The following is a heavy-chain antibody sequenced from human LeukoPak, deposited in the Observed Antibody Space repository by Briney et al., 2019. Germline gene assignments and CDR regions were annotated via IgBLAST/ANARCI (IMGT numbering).Heavy chain of an antibody. D-gene: IGHD4-11*01. CDR3: VRDAQRGFDYSNSLQY. J-gene: IGHJ4*02. V-gene: IGHV3-33*01. CDR1: GFIFNHYD. CDR2: IWSDGTNR. Sequence: PGTSLRLSCEASGFIFNHYDLHWVRQAPHKGLEWVAVIWSDGTNRYYADSVKGRFSIFRDDSQKRVFLQMNSLRAEDTAVYYCVRDAQRGFDYSNSLQYWGQGALVTVSS.